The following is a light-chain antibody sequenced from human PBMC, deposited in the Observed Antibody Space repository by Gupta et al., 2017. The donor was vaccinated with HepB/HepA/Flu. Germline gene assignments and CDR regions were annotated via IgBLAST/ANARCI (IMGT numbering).Light chain of an antibody. Sequence: SSELTQDPAVSVALGQTVRITCQGDSLRSYYASWYQQKPGQAPVLVIYGKNNRPSGIPDRFSGSGSGNAASFTITGAQAEDEADYYCYSPDSNGNHCVFVFGGGTKLTVL. V-gene: IGLV3-19*01. J-gene: IGLJ3*02. CDR3: YSPDSNGNHCVFV. CDR2: GKN. CDR1: SLRSYY.